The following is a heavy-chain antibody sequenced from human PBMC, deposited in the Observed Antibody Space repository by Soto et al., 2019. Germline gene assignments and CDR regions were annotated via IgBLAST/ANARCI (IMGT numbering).Heavy chain of an antibody. J-gene: IGHJ6*02. V-gene: IGHV4-30-2*01. CDR1: GGSISSGGYS. CDR2: IYHSGST. Sequence: SETLSLTCAVSGGSISSGGYSWSWIRQPPGKGLEWIGYIYHSGSTYYNPSLKSRVTISVDRSKNQFSLKLSSVTAADTAVYYCARERGEQAGYYYYGMDVWGQGTTVTVSS. CDR3: ARERGEQAGYYYYGMDV. D-gene: IGHD3-16*01.